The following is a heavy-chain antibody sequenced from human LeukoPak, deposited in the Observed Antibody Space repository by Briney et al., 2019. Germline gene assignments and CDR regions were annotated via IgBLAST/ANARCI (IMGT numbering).Heavy chain of an antibody. Sequence: GGSLTLSCAASGFTFTSVGIHWVRQAPGQGLEWVALISHDGSKKYYADSVKGRFTISRDNSKNTLYLQMNSLRAEDTAVYYCAKDRGPCATVLVFDYWGQGTLVTVSS. CDR1: GFTFTSVG. V-gene: IGHV3-30*18. CDR2: ISHDGSKK. J-gene: IGHJ4*02. CDR3: AKDRGPCATVLVFDY. D-gene: IGHD4-17*01.